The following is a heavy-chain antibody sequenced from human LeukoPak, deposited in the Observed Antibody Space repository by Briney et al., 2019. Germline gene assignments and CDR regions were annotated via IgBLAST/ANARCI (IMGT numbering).Heavy chain of an antibody. CDR1: GFTFSSYW. V-gene: IGHV3-7*01. CDR2: IKQDGSEK. Sequence: GGSLRLSCAASGFTFSSYWMSWVRQAPGKGLEWVANIKQDGSEKYYVDSVKGRFTTSRDNAKNSLYLQMNSLRAEDTAVYYCARESSGYYLWYFDYWGQGTLVTVSS. J-gene: IGHJ4*02. CDR3: ARESSGYYLWYFDY. D-gene: IGHD3-22*01.